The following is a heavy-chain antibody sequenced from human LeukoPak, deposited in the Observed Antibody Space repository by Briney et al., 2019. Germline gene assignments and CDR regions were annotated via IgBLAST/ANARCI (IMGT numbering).Heavy chain of an antibody. Sequence: GGSLRLSCATSGFPFSSYDMNWVRQAPGKGLEWVSYIHSSGGTIYYADSVKGRFTISRDSAKNSVYLRMNSLRAEDTALYYCARKLTGTTYFDCWGQGTLVTVSS. CDR2: IHSSGGTI. D-gene: IGHD1-1*01. J-gene: IGHJ4*02. V-gene: IGHV3-48*03. CDR1: GFPFSSYD. CDR3: ARKLTGTTYFDC.